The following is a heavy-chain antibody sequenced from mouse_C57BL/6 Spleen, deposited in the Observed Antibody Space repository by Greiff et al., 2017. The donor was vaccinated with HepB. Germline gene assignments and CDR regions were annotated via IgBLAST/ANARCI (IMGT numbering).Heavy chain of an antibody. CDR1: GFTFSSYG. D-gene: IGHD2-4*01. CDR3: ARQVDDYAYFDY. CDR2: ISSGGRYT. V-gene: IGHV5-6*01. Sequence: EVKLMESGGDLVKPGGSLKLSCAASGFTFSSYGMSWVRQTPDKRLEWVATISSGGRYTYYPDSVKVRFTFPRDNDKNTLYLQMSSLKSEDTAMYYGARQVDDYAYFDYWGQGITLTVSS. J-gene: IGHJ2*01.